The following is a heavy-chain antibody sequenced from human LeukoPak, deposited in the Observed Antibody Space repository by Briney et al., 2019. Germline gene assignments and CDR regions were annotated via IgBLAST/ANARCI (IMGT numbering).Heavy chain of an antibody. D-gene: IGHD6-13*01. CDR1: GYSISSGYY. J-gene: IGHJ4*02. CDR2: IYHSGST. CDR3: ARERAGTGTEI. Sequence: SETLSLTCTVSGYSISSGYYWGWIRQPPGKGLEWIGSIYHSGSTYYNPSLKSRVTISVDTSKNQFSLKLYSVTAADTAVYYCARERAGTGTEIWGQGSLVIVSS. V-gene: IGHV4-38-2*02.